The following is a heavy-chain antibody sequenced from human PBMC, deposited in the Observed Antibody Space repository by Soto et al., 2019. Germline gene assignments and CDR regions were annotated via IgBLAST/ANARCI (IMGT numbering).Heavy chain of an antibody. CDR1: GYSISSGYY. V-gene: IGHV4-38-2*01. CDR3: ARGKGHTGLNCFDP. Sequence: SETLSLTCAVSGYSISSGYYCGWIRQPPGKGLEWIGSIYHSGSIYYNPSLKSRVSISVDTSKNHFSLKLSSVTAADTAVYYCARGKGHTGLNCFDPWGQGTLVTVSS. J-gene: IGHJ5*02. D-gene: IGHD2-21*02. CDR2: IYHSGSI.